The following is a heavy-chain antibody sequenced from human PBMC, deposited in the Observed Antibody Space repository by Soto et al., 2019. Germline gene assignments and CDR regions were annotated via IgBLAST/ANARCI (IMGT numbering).Heavy chain of an antibody. CDR3: AKEYSNYVYYYYMDV. D-gene: IGHD4-4*01. CDR1: GFTVSSNY. J-gene: IGHJ6*03. Sequence: GGSLRLSCAASGFTVSSNYMSWVRQAPGKGLEWVSVIYSGGSTYYADSVKGRFTISRDNSKNTLYLQMNSLRAEDTAVYYCAKEYSNYVYYYYMDVWGKGTTVTVS. V-gene: IGHV3-66*01. CDR2: IYSGGST.